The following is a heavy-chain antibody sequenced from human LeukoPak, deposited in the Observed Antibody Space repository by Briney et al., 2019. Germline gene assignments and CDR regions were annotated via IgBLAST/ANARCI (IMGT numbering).Heavy chain of an antibody. CDR1: GYTFTVYY. D-gene: IGHD4-17*01. J-gene: IGHJ4*02. CDR2: INPNSGGT. V-gene: IGHV1-2*02. CDR3: ARVGYGDYDFDY. Sequence: GASVTVSFKASGYTFTVYYMHWVRQAPGQGREWMGWINPNSGGTNYAKKFQGRVTMTRDTSISTAYMELSRLRSDDTAVYYCARVGYGDYDFDYWGQGTLVTVSS.